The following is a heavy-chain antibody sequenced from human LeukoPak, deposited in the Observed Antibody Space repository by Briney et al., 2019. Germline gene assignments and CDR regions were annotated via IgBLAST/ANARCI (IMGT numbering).Heavy chain of an antibody. CDR1: GGSIGSGSYY. V-gene: IGHV4-61*02. CDR2: IYTSGST. CDR3: ASGLPEICSGDSCYPKPFDY. Sequence: PSETLSLTCTVSGGSIGSGSYYWSWIRQPAGKGLEWIGRIYTSGSTNYNPSLKSRVTISVDTSKNQFSLKLSSVTAADTAVYYCASGLPEICSGDSCYPKPFDYWGQGTLVTVSS. J-gene: IGHJ4*02. D-gene: IGHD2-15*01.